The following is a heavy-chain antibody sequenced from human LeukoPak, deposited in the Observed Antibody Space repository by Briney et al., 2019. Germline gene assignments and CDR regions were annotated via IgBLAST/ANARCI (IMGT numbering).Heavy chain of an antibody. Sequence: GGSLRLSCGASGFTFSSYVMSWVRQAPGKGLEWVSAISGSGGSTYYADSVKGRFTISRDNSKNTLYLQMNSLRAEGTAVYYCAKVGTQWLPLDYWGQGTLVTVSS. D-gene: IGHD6-19*01. J-gene: IGHJ4*02. CDR2: ISGSGGST. CDR3: AKVGTQWLPLDY. CDR1: GFTFSSYV. V-gene: IGHV3-23*01.